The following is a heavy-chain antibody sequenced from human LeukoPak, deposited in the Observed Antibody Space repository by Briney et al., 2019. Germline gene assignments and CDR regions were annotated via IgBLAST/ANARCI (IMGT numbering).Heavy chain of an antibody. Sequence: PGGSLRLSCAASGFTFSNYAMSWVRHVPGKGLEWVSAISGSGGRTYYADSVKGRFTISRDNSKNTLYLQMNSLRPEDTSVYYCARSPTSWYFDYWGQGTLVTVSS. CDR1: GFTFSNYA. CDR3: ARSPTSWYFDY. CDR2: ISGSGGRT. D-gene: IGHD2-2*01. V-gene: IGHV3-23*01. J-gene: IGHJ4*02.